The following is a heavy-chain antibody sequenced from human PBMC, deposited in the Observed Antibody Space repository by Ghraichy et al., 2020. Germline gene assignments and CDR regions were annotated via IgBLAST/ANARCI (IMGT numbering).Heavy chain of an antibody. CDR2: IYSGGST. Sequence: GGSLRLSCAASGFTVSNNYMSWVRQAPGKGLEWVSVIYSGGSTYYADSAKCRFTISRDNSKNTLYLQMHSLRAEDTAGDYWARDSNSGWYVGASMDVWGQGTTFTVSS. D-gene: IGHD6-19*01. J-gene: IGHJ6*02. V-gene: IGHV3-53*01. CDR1: GFTVSNNY. CDR3: ARDSNSGWYVGASMDV.